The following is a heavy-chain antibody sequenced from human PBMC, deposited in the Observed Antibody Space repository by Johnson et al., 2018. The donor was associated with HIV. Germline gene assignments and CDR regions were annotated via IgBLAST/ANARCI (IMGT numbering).Heavy chain of an antibody. J-gene: IGHJ3*02. CDR2: IRNSGGRT. D-gene: IGHD4/OR15-4a*01. V-gene: IGHV3-23*04. CDR3: ARVGANVDAFDI. Sequence: VLLVESWGGVVQPGGSLRLSCAASGFTFSSYAMSWVRQAPGKGLEWVSDIRNSGGRTYYADSVKGRFTISRDNSKNTLYLQMNSLRAEDTAVYYCARVGANVDAFDIWGQGTMVTVSS. CDR1: GFTFSSYA.